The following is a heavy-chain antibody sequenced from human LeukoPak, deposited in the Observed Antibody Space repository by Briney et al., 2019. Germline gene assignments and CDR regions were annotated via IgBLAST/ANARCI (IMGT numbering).Heavy chain of an antibody. Sequence: ASVKVSCKASGYAFTSYYMHWVRQAPGQGLEWMGIINPSGGSTSYAQKFQGRVTMTRDTSTSTAYMELRSLRSDDTAVYYCARAETSYYDFWSGRDAFDIWGQGTMVTVSS. CDR2: INPSGGST. D-gene: IGHD3-3*01. J-gene: IGHJ3*02. CDR3: ARAETSYYDFWSGRDAFDI. V-gene: IGHV1-46*01. CDR1: GYAFTSYY.